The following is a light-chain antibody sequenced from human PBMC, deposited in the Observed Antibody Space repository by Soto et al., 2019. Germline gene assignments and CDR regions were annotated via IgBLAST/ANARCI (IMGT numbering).Light chain of an antibody. CDR2: GAS. CDR1: QSVSSH. Sequence: EIVLTQSPGTLSLSPGERATLSCRACQSVSSHLAWYQQRPGQAPRLLIYGASSRATGIPDRFSGSGSGTDFTLTISRLEPEDFALYYCQQYGNSPPLTFGGGTKLEIK. J-gene: IGKJ4*01. V-gene: IGKV3-20*01. CDR3: QQYGNSPPLT.